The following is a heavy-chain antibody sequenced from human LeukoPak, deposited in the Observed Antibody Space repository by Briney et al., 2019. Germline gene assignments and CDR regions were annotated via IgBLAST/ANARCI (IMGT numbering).Heavy chain of an antibody. CDR2: ISGSGGST. D-gene: IGHD1-20*01. CDR3: AKSKRASITGTDYGMDV. Sequence: GGSLRLSCAASGFTFSSYAMSWVRQAPGKGLEWVSAISGSGGSTYYADSVKGRFTISRDNSKNTLYLQMNSLRAEDTAVYYCAKSKRASITGTDYGMDVWGQGTTVTVSS. V-gene: IGHV3-23*01. J-gene: IGHJ6*02. CDR1: GFTFSSYA.